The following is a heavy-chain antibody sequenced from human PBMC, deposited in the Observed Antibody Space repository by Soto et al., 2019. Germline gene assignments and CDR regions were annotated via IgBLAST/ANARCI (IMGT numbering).Heavy chain of an antibody. CDR3: ARERGSGSQPRFYFDY. D-gene: IGHD1-26*01. J-gene: IGHJ4*02. V-gene: IGHV4-31*03. CDR1: GGSISSGGYY. Sequence: QVQLQESGPGLVKPSQTLSLTCTVSGGSISSGGYYWSWIRQHPGKGLEWIGYIYYSGSTYYNPSLKSRVTLSVATSKNQFSLTLRSGTAADTAVYYCARERGSGSQPRFYFDYWGQGTLVTVSS. CDR2: IYYSGST.